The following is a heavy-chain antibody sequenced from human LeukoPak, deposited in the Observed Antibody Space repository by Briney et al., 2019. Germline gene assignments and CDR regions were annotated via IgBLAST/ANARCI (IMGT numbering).Heavy chain of an antibody. V-gene: IGHV4-34*01. Sequence: SETLSCTGAVYGGSFSGYYWSWIRQPPGKGLEWIGEINHSGSTNYNPSLKSRVTISVDTSKNQFSLKLSSVTAADTAVYYCARPRTTVTGDLNWFDPWGQGTLVTVSS. CDR2: INHSGST. CDR3: ARPRTTVTGDLNWFDP. J-gene: IGHJ5*02. D-gene: IGHD4-11*01. CDR1: GGSFSGYY.